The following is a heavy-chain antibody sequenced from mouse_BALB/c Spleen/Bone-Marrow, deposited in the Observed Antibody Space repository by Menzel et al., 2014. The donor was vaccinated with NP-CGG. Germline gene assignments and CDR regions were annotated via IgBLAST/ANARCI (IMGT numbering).Heavy chain of an antibody. CDR2: INPYDGGT. CDR3: AREGGYDGYYPLAY. Sequence: VQLQQSGPELVKPGASMKISCKASGYSFTGYTMNWVKQSHGKNLEWIGLINPYDGGTSYNQKFKGKATLTVDKSSSTAYMEFLRLTSEDSAVYYCAREGGYDGYYPLAYWGQGTLVTVSA. D-gene: IGHD2-3*01. CDR1: GYSFTGYT. V-gene: IGHV1-18*01. J-gene: IGHJ3*01.